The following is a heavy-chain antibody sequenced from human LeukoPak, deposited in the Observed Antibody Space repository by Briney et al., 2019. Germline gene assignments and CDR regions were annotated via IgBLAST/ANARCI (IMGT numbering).Heavy chain of an antibody. Sequence: GGSLRLSCAASGFTFSSYGMHWVRQAPGKGLEWVAFIRYDGSNKYYADSVKGRFTISRDNSKNTLYLQMNSLRAEDTAVYYCAKDQDNYDILTGYYMIGGFDYWGQGTLVTVSS. D-gene: IGHD3-9*01. CDR2: IRYDGSNK. CDR1: GFTFSSYG. J-gene: IGHJ4*02. CDR3: AKDQDNYDILTGYYMIGGFDY. V-gene: IGHV3-30*02.